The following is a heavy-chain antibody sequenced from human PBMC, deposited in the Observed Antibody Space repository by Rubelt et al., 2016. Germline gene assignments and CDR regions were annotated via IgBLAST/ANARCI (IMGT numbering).Heavy chain of an antibody. CDR2: ISGSGGST. V-gene: IGHV3-23*04. Sequence: EVQLVESGGGLVQPGGSLRLSCAASGFTFSSYAMSWVRQAPGKGLEWVSAISGSGGSTYYADSVKGRFTSSGDKSKNTRYLQMNSLRAEDTAVYYCAKVRTGTTALTYYYYGMDVWGQGTTVTVSS. J-gene: IGHJ6*02. CDR1: GFTFSSYA. CDR3: AKVRTGTTALTYYYYGMDV. D-gene: IGHD1-1*01.